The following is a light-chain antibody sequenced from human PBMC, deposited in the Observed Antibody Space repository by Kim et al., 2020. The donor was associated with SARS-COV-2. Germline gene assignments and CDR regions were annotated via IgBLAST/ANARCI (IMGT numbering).Light chain of an antibody. CDR3: QVWDSGGDHWV. V-gene: IGLV3-21*04. J-gene: IGLJ3*02. CDR2: YDS. Sequence: SYELTQTPSVSVAPGKTARITCGGNNIGSKSVHWYQQKPGQAPVLVIYYDSDRPSGIPERFSGSNSGNTATLTISRVEAGDEADYYCQVWDSGGDHWVFG. CDR1: NIGSKS.